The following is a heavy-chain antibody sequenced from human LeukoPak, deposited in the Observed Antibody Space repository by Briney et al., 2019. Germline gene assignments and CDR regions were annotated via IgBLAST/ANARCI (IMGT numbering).Heavy chain of an antibody. CDR1: GYTFTGYY. Sequence: GASVKVSCKASGYTFTGYYMHWVRQAPGQGLEWMGWINPNSGGTNYAQKFQGRVTMTRDTAVSTAYMELSRLRSDDTAVYYCARGTVGATVFDYWGQGTLVTVSS. CDR2: INPNSGGT. D-gene: IGHD1-26*01. J-gene: IGHJ4*02. V-gene: IGHV1-2*02. CDR3: ARGTVGATVFDY.